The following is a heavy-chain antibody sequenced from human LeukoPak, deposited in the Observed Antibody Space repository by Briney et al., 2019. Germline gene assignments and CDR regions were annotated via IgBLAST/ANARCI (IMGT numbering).Heavy chain of an antibody. CDR3: ARASAEWLVQDY. CDR1: GYTFTSYG. J-gene: IGHJ4*02. Sequence: ASVKVSCKASGYTFTSYGISWVRQAPGQGLEWMGWMNPNSGNTGYAQKFQGRVTMTRNTSISTAYMELSSLRSEDTAVYYCARASAEWLVQDYWGQGTLVTVSS. V-gene: IGHV1-8*02. D-gene: IGHD6-19*01. CDR2: MNPNSGNT.